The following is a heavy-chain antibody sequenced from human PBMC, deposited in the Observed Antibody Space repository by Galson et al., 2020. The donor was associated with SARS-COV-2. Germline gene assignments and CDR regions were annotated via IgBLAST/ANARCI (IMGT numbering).Heavy chain of an antibody. D-gene: IGHD3-10*01. CDR1: GFTFSDHH. CDR3: VRGFPYDSGSY. CDR2: TRNKDGGYTT. V-gene: IGHV3-72*01. J-gene: IGHJ4*02. Sequence: GESLKISCVASGFTFSDHHMDWVRQAPGKGLEWLGRTRNKDGGYTTQYAASVTGRFTISRDVSKNSLYLQMNSLKTDDTAVYYCVRGFPYDSGSYWGQGTLVTVSS.